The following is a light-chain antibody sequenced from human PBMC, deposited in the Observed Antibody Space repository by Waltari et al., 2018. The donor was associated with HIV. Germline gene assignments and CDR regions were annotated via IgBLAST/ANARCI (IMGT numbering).Light chain of an antibody. Sequence: SYELTQPPSVSVSPGQTASITCSGDKLGDKYACWYQQKPGQSPVLVIYQDSKRPSGIPERFSGSNSGNTATLTISGTQAIDEADYYCQALDSSSYVFGTGTKVTVL. V-gene: IGLV3-1*01. J-gene: IGLJ1*01. CDR1: KLGDKY. CDR2: QDS. CDR3: QALDSSSYV.